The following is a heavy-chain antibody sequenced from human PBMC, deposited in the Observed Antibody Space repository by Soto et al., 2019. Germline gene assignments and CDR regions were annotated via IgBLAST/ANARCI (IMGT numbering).Heavy chain of an antibody. Sequence: PGGSLRLSCAASGFTFSNFPMHWVRQAPGKGLEWVAVISYGGINNYYADSVKGRFTISRDDSKNTVYLQMNGLRPEDTAVYFCARTTVVSGTPDFDYWGQGTLVT. CDR3: ARTTVVSGTPDFDY. D-gene: IGHD4-4*01. V-gene: IGHV3-30-3*01. CDR1: GFTFSNFP. CDR2: ISYGGINN. J-gene: IGHJ4*02.